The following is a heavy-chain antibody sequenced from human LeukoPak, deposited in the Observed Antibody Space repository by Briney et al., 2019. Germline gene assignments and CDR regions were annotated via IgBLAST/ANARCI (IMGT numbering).Heavy chain of an antibody. CDR3: AKDARRTSGWYFFDY. D-gene: IGHD6-19*01. CDR1: GFAFSNQA. V-gene: IGHV3-23*01. CDR2: ISDSGDIT. Sequence: GGSLRLSCAASGFAFSNQAMGWVRQASGKGLEWAPVISDSGDITYYADSVKGRFTISRDNSKNTLFLQMNSLRVEDTAIYYCAKDARRTSGWYFFDYWGQGTLVTVSS. J-gene: IGHJ4*02.